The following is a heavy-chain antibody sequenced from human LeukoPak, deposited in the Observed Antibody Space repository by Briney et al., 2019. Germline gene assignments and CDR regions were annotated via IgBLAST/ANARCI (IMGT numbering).Heavy chain of an antibody. CDR3: ARDRAYAFDN. Sequence: GALRLSCAASGFTFSSYSMNWVRQAPGKGLEWVSYINIISSEIYYGDSVKGRFTISTDNAKNSVYLQMNSLRDEDTAVYYCARDRAYAFDNWGQGTMVTVSS. CDR1: GFTFSSYS. V-gene: IGHV3-48*02. D-gene: IGHD3-10*01. J-gene: IGHJ3*02. CDR2: INIISSEI.